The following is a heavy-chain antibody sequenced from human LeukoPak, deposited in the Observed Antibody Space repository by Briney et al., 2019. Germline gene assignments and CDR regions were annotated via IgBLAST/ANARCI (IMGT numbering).Heavy chain of an antibody. J-gene: IGHJ2*01. CDR2: SSGSGAST. CDR1: GFTFINYA. Sequence: PGGSLRLSCVGSGFTFINYAMTWVRQSPARGLEYVSSSSGSGASTHYADSVKGRFTISRDNSRNTLYLEMSSLRVEDSALYYCAKDRAPYSSGGGEDYFDLWGRGTLVTVSS. D-gene: IGHD3-10*01. CDR3: AKDRAPYSSGGGEDYFDL. V-gene: IGHV3-23*01.